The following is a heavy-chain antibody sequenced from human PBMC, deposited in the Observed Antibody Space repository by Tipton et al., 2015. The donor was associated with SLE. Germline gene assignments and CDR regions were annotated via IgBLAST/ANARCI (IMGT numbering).Heavy chain of an antibody. CDR3: ASSLRFLEWPLQAFDI. J-gene: IGHJ3*02. V-gene: IGHV4-59*01. CDR1: GGSISSYY. D-gene: IGHD3-3*01. Sequence: TLSLTCTVSGGSISSYYWSWIRQPPGKGLEWLGYSYYSGSTNYNPSLKSRVTISVDTPKNQFSLKLSSVTAADTAVYYCASSLRFLEWPLQAFDIWGQGTMVTVSS. CDR2: SYYSGST.